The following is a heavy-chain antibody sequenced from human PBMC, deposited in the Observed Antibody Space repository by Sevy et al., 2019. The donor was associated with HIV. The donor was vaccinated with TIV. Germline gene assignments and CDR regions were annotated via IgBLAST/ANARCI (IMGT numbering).Heavy chain of an antibody. D-gene: IGHD3-9*01. CDR1: GGSFSGNY. V-gene: IGHV4-34*01. CDR3: AREGPRYDILTGYYPWYYYDSSAVDY. Sequence: SETLSLTCAVYGGSFSGNYWSWILQPPGKGLEWIGEINHSGSTNYNPSLKSRVTISVDTSKNQFSLKLSSVTAADTAVYYCAREGPRYDILTGYYPWYYYDSSAVDYWGQGTLVTVSS. J-gene: IGHJ4*02. CDR2: INHSGST.